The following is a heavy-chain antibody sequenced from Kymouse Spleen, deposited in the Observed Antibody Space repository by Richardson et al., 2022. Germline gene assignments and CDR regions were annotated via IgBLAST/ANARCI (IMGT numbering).Heavy chain of an antibody. J-gene: IGHJ4*02. CDR3: AKDRGPGITGTPFDY. V-gene: IGHV3-30*18. CDR1: GFTFSSYG. D-gene: IGHD1-7*01. CDR2: ISYDGSNK. Sequence: QVQLVESGGGVVQPGRSLRLSCAASGFTFSSYGMHWVRQAPGKGLEWVAVISYDGSNKYYADSVKGRFTISRDNSKNTLYLQMNSLRAEDTAVYYCAKDRGPGITGTPFDYWGQGTLVTVSS.